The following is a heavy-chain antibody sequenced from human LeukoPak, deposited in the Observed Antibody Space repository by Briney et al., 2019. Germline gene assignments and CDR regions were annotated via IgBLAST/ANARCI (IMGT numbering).Heavy chain of an antibody. Sequence: SETLSLTCTVSGGSISSYYWSWIRQPPGKGLEWIGYIYYSGSTNYNPSLKSRVTISVDTSKNQFSLKLSSVTAADTAVYYCARAQVVRGVIDFDYWGQGTLVTVSS. CDR1: GGSISSYY. CDR3: ARAQVVRGVIDFDY. V-gene: IGHV4-59*01. D-gene: IGHD3-10*01. CDR2: IYYSGST. J-gene: IGHJ4*02.